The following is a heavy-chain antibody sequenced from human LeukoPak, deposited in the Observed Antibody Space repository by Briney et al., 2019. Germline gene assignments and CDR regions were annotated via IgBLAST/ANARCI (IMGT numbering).Heavy chain of an antibody. Sequence: GGSLRPSCAASGFTFRSDWMSWVRQAPGKGLEWVATIKHDLSETHYGDSVKGRFIVSRDNPKNSLFLQMNSLRVEDTALYFCAKWDFFGDYFSFDPRGQGTRVTVSS. D-gene: IGHD1-26*01. V-gene: IGHV3-7*01. J-gene: IGHJ5*02. CDR2: IKHDLSET. CDR3: AKWDFFGDYFSFDP. CDR1: GFTFRSDW.